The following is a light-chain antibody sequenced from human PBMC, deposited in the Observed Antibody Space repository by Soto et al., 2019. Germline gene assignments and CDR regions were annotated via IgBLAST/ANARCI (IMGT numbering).Light chain of an antibody. CDR1: QSVSSD. V-gene: IGKV3-11*01. CDR2: DAS. CDR3: QQRSNWPPIT. J-gene: IGKJ5*01. Sequence: EIVFTQSPGTLSLSPGERASLSCRASQSVSSDLAWYQQKPGQAPRLLICDASNRATGIPARFSGSGSATDFTLTISSLEAQDFAVYYCQQRSNWPPITFGQGTRLEIK.